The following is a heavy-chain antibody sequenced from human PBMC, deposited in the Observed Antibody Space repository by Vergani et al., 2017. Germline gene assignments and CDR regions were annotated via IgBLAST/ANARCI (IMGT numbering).Heavy chain of an antibody. V-gene: IGHV4-38-2*01. J-gene: IGHJ5*02. CDR2: IYHTGSA. Sequence: QVQLLESGPGLLRPSETLSITCSVSGYSITSGYYWGWFRQPPGRGLEWIGSIYHTGSAYYNPALKSRVTVSVDTSMNQVSLKLNSVTAADTAVYYCVRTVALWFGETKDGGLFDPRRQGTRVTV. D-gene: IGHD3-10*01. CDR1: GYSITSGYY. CDR3: VRTVALWFGETKDGGLFDP.